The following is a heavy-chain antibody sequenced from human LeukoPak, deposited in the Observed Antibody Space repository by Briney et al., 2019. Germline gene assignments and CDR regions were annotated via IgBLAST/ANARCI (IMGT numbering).Heavy chain of an antibody. CDR2: TYYRSKWYN. V-gene: IGHV6-1*01. Sequence: SQTLSLTCAISGDSVSSNSAAWSWIRQSPSRGLEGLGRTYYRSKWYNDYAVSVRGRITINPDTSKNQFSLHLNSVTPEDTAVYYCARGSHDSTWYWGQGTLVTVSS. CDR1: GDSVSSNSAA. D-gene: IGHD2/OR15-2a*01. CDR3: ARGSHDSTWY. J-gene: IGHJ4*02.